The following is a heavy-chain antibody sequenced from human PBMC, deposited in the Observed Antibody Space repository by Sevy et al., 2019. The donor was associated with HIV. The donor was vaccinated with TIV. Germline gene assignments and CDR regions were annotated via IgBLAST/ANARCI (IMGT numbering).Heavy chain of an antibody. CDR1: GGSIGSNSYS. Sequence: ASGTLSLTCSVSGGSIGSNSYSWGWVRQPPGKGLEWIATIKYSGRASHNPSLESRVTIAVDPSKKQFSLQLTSVTAADTAVYFCARHFSYDYWDGYNLNYFDMWGQGTLVTVSS. J-gene: IGHJ4*02. V-gene: IGHV4-39*01. CDR3: ARHFSYDYWDGYNLNYFDM. CDR2: IKYSGRA. D-gene: IGHD3-3*01.